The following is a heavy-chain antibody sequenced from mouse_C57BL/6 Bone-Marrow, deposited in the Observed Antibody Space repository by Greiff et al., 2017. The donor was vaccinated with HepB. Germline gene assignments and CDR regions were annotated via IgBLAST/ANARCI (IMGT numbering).Heavy chain of an antibody. D-gene: IGHD1-1*01. CDR1: GYTFTSYW. CDR3: ARGGYGSSSRYFDV. CDR2: IHPNSGST. J-gene: IGHJ1*03. Sequence: QVQLQQPGAELVKPGASVKLSCKASGYTFTSYWMHWVKQRPGQGLEWIGMIHPNSGSTNYNEKFKSKATLTVDKSSSTAYMQLSSLTSEDSAVYYCARGGYGSSSRYFDVWGTGTTVTVSS. V-gene: IGHV1-64*01.